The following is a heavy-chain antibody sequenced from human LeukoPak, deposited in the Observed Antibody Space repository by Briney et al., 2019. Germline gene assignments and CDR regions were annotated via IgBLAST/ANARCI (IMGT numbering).Heavy chain of an antibody. D-gene: IGHD1-14*01. V-gene: IGHV3-48*03. CDR2: ISSSGSTM. CDR1: GFTFSSYE. J-gene: IGHJ6*03. Sequence: GGSLRLSCAASGFTFSSYEMDWVRQAPGKGLEWVSYISSSGSTMYYADSVKGRFTISRDNAKNSLSLQMNSLRAEDTAVYYCARSPAGANYYLDVWGKGTTVTISS. CDR3: ARSPAGANYYLDV.